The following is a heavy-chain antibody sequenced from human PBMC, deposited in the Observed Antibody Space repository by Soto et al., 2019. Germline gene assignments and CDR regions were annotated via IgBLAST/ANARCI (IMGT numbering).Heavy chain of an antibody. CDR1: GYTFTSYD. D-gene: IGHD2-15*01. CDR3: ARAIVVVVAATNYYYYYMDV. J-gene: IGHJ6*03. Sequence: GASVKVSCKASGYTFTSYDINWVRQATGQGLEWMGWMNPNSGNTGYAQKFQGRVTMTRNTSISTAYMELSSLRSEDTAVYYCARAIVVVVAATNYYYYYMDVSGKGTTVTVSS. CDR2: MNPNSGNT. V-gene: IGHV1-8*01.